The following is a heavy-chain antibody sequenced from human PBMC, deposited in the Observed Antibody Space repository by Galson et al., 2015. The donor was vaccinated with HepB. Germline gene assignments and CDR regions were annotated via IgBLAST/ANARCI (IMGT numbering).Heavy chain of an antibody. CDR3: ARDSGSGYDYYYYGMDV. Sequence: SLRLSCAASGFTFSSYAMHWVRQAPGKGLEWVAVISYDGSNKYYADSVKGRFTISRDNSKNTLYLQMNSLRAEDTAVYYCARDSGSGYDYYYYGMDVWGQGTTVTVSS. CDR1: GFTFSSYA. CDR2: ISYDGSNK. J-gene: IGHJ6*02. V-gene: IGHV3-30*04. D-gene: IGHD5-12*01.